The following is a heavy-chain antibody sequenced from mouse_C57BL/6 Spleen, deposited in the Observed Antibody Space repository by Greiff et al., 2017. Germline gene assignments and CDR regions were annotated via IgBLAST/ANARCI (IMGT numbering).Heavy chain of an antibody. CDR1: GYTFTSYW. CDR3: AREDYYGSSSFDY. Sequence: QVQLQQPGAELLKPGASVKMSCKASGYTFTSYWITGVKRRPGQGLEGIGDIYPGSGSTNYNKKFKSKATLTVDTSSSTAYMQLSSLTSEDSAVYYCAREDYYGSSSFDYWGQGTTLTVSS. CDR2: IYPGSGST. J-gene: IGHJ2*01. D-gene: IGHD1-1*01. V-gene: IGHV1-55*01.